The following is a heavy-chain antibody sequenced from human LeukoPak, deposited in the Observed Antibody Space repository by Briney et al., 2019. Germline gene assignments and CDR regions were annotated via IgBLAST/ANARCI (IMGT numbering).Heavy chain of an antibody. CDR3: ARGYSSSYRIDY. CDR2: INTDGSST. J-gene: IGHJ4*02. CDR1: GFTFSSYW. D-gene: IGHD6-6*01. Sequence: QPGGSLRLSCAASGFTFSSYWMHWVRQAPGKGLVWVSRINTDGSSTTYADSVKGRFTISRDNAKNTLYLQMNSLSAEDTAVYYCARGYSSSYRIDYWGPGTLVTVSS. V-gene: IGHV3-74*01.